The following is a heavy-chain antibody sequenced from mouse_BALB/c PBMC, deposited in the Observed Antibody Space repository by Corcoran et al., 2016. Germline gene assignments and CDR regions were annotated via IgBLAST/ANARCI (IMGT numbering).Heavy chain of an antibody. J-gene: IGHJ3*01. CDR1: GYSFTGYY. CDR3: AGGITTGEAWFAY. D-gene: IGHD1-1*01. V-gene: IGHV1S34*01. Sequence: LVKTGASVKISCKASGYSFTGYYMHWVKQSHGKSLEWIGYISCYNGATSYNQKFKGKATFTGDTSSSTAYMQVNSLTSEDSAGYYGAGGITTGEAWFAYWGQGTLVTVSA. CDR2: ISCYNGAT.